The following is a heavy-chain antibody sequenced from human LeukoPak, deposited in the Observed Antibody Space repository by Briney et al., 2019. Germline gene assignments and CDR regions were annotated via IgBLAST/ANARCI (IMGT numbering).Heavy chain of an antibody. J-gene: IGHJ6*03. CDR2: INPNSGGT. CDR3: ARGGMGAISGFGEINYYYYMDV. D-gene: IGHD3-10*01. CDR1: GYTFTGYY. V-gene: IGHV1-2*02. Sequence: ASVKVSCKASGYTFTGYYMHWVRQAPGQGLEWMGWINPNSGGTNYAQKFQGRVTITADESTSTAYMELSSLRSEDTAVYYCARGGMGAISGFGEINYYYYMDVWGKGTTVTISS.